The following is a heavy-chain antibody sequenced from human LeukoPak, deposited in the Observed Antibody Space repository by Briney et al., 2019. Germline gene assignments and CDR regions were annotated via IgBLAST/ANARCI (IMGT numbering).Heavy chain of an antibody. CDR1: GYTFTGCY. J-gene: IGHJ3*02. D-gene: IGHD3-16*02. CDR3: ARSFRDYVWGSYRYTGGYAFDI. CDR2: INPNSGGT. Sequence: GASVKVSCKASGYTFTGCYMHWVRQAPGQGLEWMGWINPNSGGTNYAQKFQGRVTMTRDTSISTAYMELSRLRSDDTAVYYCARSFRDYVWGSYRYTGGYAFDIWGQGTMVTVSS. V-gene: IGHV1-2*02.